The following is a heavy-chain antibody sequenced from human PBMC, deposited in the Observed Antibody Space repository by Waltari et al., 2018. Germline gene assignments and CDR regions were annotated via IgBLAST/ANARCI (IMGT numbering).Heavy chain of an antibody. CDR1: GYTFTSYA. D-gene: IGHD4-17*01. Sequence: QVQLVQSGAEVKKHGASVKVSCKASGYTFTSYAMHWVRQAPGQRLEWMGWINAGNCNTKYSQKFQGRVTITMDTSASTADMELSSLRSEDTAVYYCASGTVTTTCLYWGQGTLVTVSS. CDR3: ASGTVTTTCLY. CDR2: INAGNCNT. J-gene: IGHJ4*02. V-gene: IGHV1-3*01.